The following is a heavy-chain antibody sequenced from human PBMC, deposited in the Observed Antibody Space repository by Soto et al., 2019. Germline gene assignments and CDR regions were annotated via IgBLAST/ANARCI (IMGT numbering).Heavy chain of an antibody. Sequence: QVQLQESGPGLVKPSQTLSLTCTVSGGSISSGDHYWSWIRQPPGKGLEWIGYIYCSGGTDYNPSLKSRVSISIDTSKNQFSLKLSSVTAADTAVYYCARGGGRCSSTSCYTNPPFYYGMDVWGQGTTVTVSS. CDR1: GGSISSGDHY. CDR3: ARGGGRCSSTSCYTNPPFYYGMDV. J-gene: IGHJ6*02. CDR2: IYCSGGT. D-gene: IGHD2-2*01. V-gene: IGHV4-30-4*01.